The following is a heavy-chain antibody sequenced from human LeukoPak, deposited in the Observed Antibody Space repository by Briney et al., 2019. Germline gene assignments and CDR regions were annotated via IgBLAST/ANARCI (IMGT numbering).Heavy chain of an antibody. J-gene: IGHJ6*03. CDR2: ISSSSSYI. CDR1: GFTFSSYS. CDR3: ARDGAAAGSFRVYYYYYMDV. V-gene: IGHV3-21*01. Sequence: GGSLRLSCAASGFTFSSYSMNWVRQAPGKGLEWASSISSSSSYIYYADSVKGRFIISRDNAKNSLYLQMNSLRAEDTAVYYCARDGAAAGSFRVYYYYYMDVWGKGTTVTVSS. D-gene: IGHD6-13*01.